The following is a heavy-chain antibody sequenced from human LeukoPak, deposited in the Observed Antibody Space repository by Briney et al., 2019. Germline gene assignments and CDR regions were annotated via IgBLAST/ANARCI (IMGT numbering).Heavy chain of an antibody. CDR1: GGSISSSSYY. V-gene: IGHV4-39*07. CDR3: ARDSAVVVTGTDFDY. Sequence: SETLSLTCTVSGGSISSSSYYWGWIRQPPGKGLEWIGSIYYSGSTYYNPSLKSRVTISVDTSKNQFSLKLSSVTAADTAVYYCARDSAVVVTGTDFDYWGQGTLVTVFS. D-gene: IGHD3-22*01. J-gene: IGHJ4*02. CDR2: IYYSGST.